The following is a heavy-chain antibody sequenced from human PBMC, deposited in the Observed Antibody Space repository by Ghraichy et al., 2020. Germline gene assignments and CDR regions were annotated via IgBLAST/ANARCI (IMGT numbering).Heavy chain of an antibody. CDR1: GFTFSSYV. CDR2: ISSAGST. V-gene: IGHV3-23*01. Sequence: GGSLRLSCAASGFTFSSYVMTWIRQAPGKGLEWVSTISSAGSTYYADSLKGRLTISRDNSKNTLYLQMNSLRAEDTAAYYCAKSSSAWHLLDYWGQGTLVTVSS. D-gene: IGHD6-19*01. J-gene: IGHJ4*02. CDR3: AKSSSAWHLLDY.